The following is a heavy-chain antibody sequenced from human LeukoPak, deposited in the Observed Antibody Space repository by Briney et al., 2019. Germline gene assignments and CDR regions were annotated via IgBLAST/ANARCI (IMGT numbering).Heavy chain of an antibody. CDR3: ARAKGRSPLFDY. Sequence: SQTLSLTFAISGDSVSINSAAWNWIRQSPARGLEWLGSTYYRSKWYNNYAVSVKCRIAINPDTSKNQFPLQLNSVTPEDTAVYYCARAKGRSPLFDYWGQGTLVTVSS. CDR2: TYYRSKWYN. CDR1: GDSVSINSAA. J-gene: IGHJ4*02. V-gene: IGHV6-1*01. D-gene: IGHD6-13*01.